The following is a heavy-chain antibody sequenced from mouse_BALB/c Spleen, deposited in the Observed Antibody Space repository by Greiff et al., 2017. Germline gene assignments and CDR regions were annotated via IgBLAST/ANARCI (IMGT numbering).Heavy chain of an antibody. Sequence: VQLQQSGAELMKPGASVKISCKATGYTFSSYWIEWVKQRPGHGLEWIGEILPGSGSTNYNEKFKGKATFTADTSSNTAYMQLSSLASEDSAVYYCARKITTVVDTHWYFDVWGEGTTVTVSS. J-gene: IGHJ1*01. CDR1: GYTFSSYW. CDR2: ILPGSGST. D-gene: IGHD1-1*01. V-gene: IGHV1-9*01. CDR3: ARKITTVVDTHWYFDV.